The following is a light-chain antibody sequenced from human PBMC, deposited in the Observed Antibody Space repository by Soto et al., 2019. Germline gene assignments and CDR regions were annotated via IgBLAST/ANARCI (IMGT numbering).Light chain of an antibody. Sequence: EIVMTQSPATLSVSPGDRATLSCRASQSVSSSLAWYQQIPGQAPRLLIYDASTRATGIPARFGGSGSGTEFTLTISSLQSEDCAVYYCQQYNNWKPLTFGGGTKVELK. CDR1: QSVSSS. CDR2: DAS. J-gene: IGKJ4*01. V-gene: IGKV3-15*01. CDR3: QQYNNWKPLT.